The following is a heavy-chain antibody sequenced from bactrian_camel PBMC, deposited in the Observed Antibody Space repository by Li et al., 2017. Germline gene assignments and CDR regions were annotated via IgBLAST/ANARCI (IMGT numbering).Heavy chain of an antibody. Sequence: HVQLVESGGGSVQPGGSLNLSCLALWFPYDVNNRMGWFRQAPGKQREEVAKIFTGGGSTDYADSVKGRFTIARDNDKNTLYLQLNSLKPEDTAVYYCAADEGLWDGDGNCAEWIHWGQGTQVTVS. J-gene: IGHJ4*01. CDR2: IFTGGGST. V-gene: IGHV3S53*01. CDR1: WFPYDVNNR. D-gene: IGHD2*01. CDR3: AADEGLWDGDGNCAEWIH.